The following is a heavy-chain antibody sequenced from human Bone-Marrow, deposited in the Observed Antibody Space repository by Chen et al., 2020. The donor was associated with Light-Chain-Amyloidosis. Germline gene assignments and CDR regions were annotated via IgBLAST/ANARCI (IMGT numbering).Heavy chain of an antibody. D-gene: IGHD6-6*01. V-gene: IGHV1-2*02. CDR2: INPNSGGT. Sequence: QVQLVQSGAEVKKPGASVKVSCKASGYTFTGYYMHWVRQAPGRGLEWMGWINPNSGGTNYAQKFQGRVTMTRDTSISTAYMELSRLRSDDTAVYYCARESWQLAGSNWFDPWGQGTLVTVSS. CDR3: ARESWQLAGSNWFDP. J-gene: IGHJ5*02. CDR1: GYTFTGYY.